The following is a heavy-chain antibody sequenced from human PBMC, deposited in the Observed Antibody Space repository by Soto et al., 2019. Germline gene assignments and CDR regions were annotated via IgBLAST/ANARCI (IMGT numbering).Heavy chain of an antibody. CDR1: GCSIRNDNFY. CDR3: ARDLEGTVTGRAAFGV. CDR2: ISYSGFT. D-gene: IGHD6-19*01. J-gene: IGHJ3*01. V-gene: IGHV4-31*03. Sequence: QVQLQESGQRLVKPSQTLSLTCTVSGCSIRNDNFYWSYLRQRPGKGLEWIGYISYSGFTFYHPSLKSRVVLSVDPSNNQFSLILNSVTAAYTAVYYCARDLEGTVTGRAAFGVWGRGTLVTVSS.